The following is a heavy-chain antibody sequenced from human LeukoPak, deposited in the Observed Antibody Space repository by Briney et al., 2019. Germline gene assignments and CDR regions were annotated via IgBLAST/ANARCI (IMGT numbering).Heavy chain of an antibody. V-gene: IGHV1-69*06. D-gene: IGHD1-26*01. CDR1: GGTFSNYV. CDR3: ARDMDSGPDFFDY. J-gene: IGHJ4*02. Sequence: SVKVSCKASGGTFSNYVISWVRQAPGQGLEWMGGIIPIFGTTNYAQKFQGKVTIKADKSTSTVYIELSSLRSEDTAVYYCARDMDSGPDFFDYWGLGTLVTVSS. CDR2: IIPIFGTT.